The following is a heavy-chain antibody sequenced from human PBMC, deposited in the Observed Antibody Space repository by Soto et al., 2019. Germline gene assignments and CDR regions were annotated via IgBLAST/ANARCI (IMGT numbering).Heavy chain of an antibody. CDR3: TRDKHEEQYYYDSSGTTRMDV. Sequence: NPGGSLRLSCTASGFTFGDYAMSWFRQAPGKGLEWVGFIRSKAYGGTTEYAASVKGRFTISRDDSKSIAYLQMNSLKTEDTAVYYCTRDKHEEQYYYDSSGTTRMDVWGQGTTVTVSS. D-gene: IGHD3-22*01. CDR2: IRSKAYGGTT. V-gene: IGHV3-49*05. J-gene: IGHJ6*02. CDR1: GFTFGDYA.